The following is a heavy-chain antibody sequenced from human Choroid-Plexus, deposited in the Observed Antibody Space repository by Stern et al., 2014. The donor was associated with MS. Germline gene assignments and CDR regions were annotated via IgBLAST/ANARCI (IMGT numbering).Heavy chain of an antibody. CDR3: AKDRQYLTYFFDX. J-gene: IGHJ5*02. D-gene: IGHD2/OR15-2a*01. V-gene: IGHV3-30*18. CDR2: LSYDGSNK. CDR1: GFTFGSCA. Sequence: VQLVESGGGVVQPGRPLRLSCVASGFTFGSCAMPWVSQAPGKGLEWVAGLSYDGSNKYYAGSVKGRFTIPRDNSQNTPYMPMSRLRPDDTAVYYCAKDRQYLTYFFDXWGQGSLVTVSS.